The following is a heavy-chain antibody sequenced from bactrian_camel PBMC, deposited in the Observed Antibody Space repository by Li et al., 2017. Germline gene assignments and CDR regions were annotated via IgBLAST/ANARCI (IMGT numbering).Heavy chain of an antibody. D-gene: IGHD2*01. Sequence: QVQLVESGGDSVQVGGSLRLSCVASGIRGYMRTHCMGWFRQVPGKEREGVATIASDGRTTYADSVKGRFTITKDNAKNTMYLCKASGTFGISGSCARTVPFTFWGQGTQVTVS. V-gene: IGHV3S53*01. J-gene: IGHJ4*01. CDR2: IASDGRT. CDR1: GIRGYMRTHC. CDR3: TVPFTF.